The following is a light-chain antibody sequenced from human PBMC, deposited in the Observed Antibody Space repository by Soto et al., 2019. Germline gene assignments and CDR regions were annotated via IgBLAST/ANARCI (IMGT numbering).Light chain of an antibody. V-gene: IGLV2-14*02. CDR2: EVS. CDR1: SSDVGSYNL. CDR3: ASYGSGATYV. Sequence: QSALTQPASVSGSPGQSITISCTGTSSDVGSYNLVSWYQQHPGKAPKLMIYEVSERPSGVSNRFSGSKSGNTASLTISGLQAEDEADYYCASYGSGATYVFGGGTKVTVL. J-gene: IGLJ1*01.